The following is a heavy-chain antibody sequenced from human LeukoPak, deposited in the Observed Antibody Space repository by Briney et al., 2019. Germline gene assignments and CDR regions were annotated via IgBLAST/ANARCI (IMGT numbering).Heavy chain of an antibody. Sequence: GGSLRLSCAASGFTFSSYTMFWVRQAPRKGLEWVSAISGYGDSTYSADSVKGRFTVSRDNSKDTLYPQMHSLRAEDTAVYYCANGFYDSSGYYYEYFDHWGQGTLVTVSS. CDR3: ANGFYDSSGYYYEYFDH. CDR1: GFTFSSYT. V-gene: IGHV3-23*01. CDR2: ISGYGDST. D-gene: IGHD3-22*01. J-gene: IGHJ4*02.